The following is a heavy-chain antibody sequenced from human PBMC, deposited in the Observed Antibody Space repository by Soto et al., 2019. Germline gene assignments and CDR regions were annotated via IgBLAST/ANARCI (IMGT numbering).Heavy chain of an antibody. V-gene: IGHV1-18*01. CDR3: ARDDCSGGSCYPYGMDV. D-gene: IGHD2-15*01. CDR1: GYTFTSYG. Sequence: ASVKVSCKASGYTFTSYGISWVRQAPGQGLEWMGWISAYNGNTNYAQKLQGRVTMTTDTSTSTAYMELRSLRSDDTAVYYCARDDCSGGSCYPYGMDVWGQGTTVTVSS. J-gene: IGHJ6*02. CDR2: ISAYNGNT.